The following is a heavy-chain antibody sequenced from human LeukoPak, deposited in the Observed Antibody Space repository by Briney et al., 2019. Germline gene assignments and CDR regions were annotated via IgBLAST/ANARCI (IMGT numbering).Heavy chain of an antibody. J-gene: IGHJ6*02. V-gene: IGHV3-30-3*01. Sequence: GGSLRLSCAASGFTFSTSAMHWVRQAPGKGLEWVAMISYDGNNKFYADSVKGRFTISRDNSNNTLYLQMNSVRAEDTAVYYCARRGGITMVRGAYYGMDVWGQGTTVTVSS. CDR1: GFTFSTSA. CDR3: ARRGGITMVRGAYYGMDV. CDR2: ISYDGNNK. D-gene: IGHD3-10*01.